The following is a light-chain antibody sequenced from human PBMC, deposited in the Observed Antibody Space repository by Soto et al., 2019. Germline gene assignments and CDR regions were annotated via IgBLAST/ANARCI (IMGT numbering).Light chain of an antibody. V-gene: IGKV3-20*01. J-gene: IGKJ4*01. CDR2: GAS. Sequence: EIVLTQSPGTLSLSPGERATLSCRASQSVSSSYLAWYQQKPGQGPRLLIYGASSMATGIPDRFSGSGSGTDFTLTISRLEPEDFAVYYCQQYGSSPLTFGGGTKVEIK. CDR1: QSVSSSY. CDR3: QQYGSSPLT.